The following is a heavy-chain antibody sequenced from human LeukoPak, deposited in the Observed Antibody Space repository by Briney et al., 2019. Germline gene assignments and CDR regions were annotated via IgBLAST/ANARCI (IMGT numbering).Heavy chain of an antibody. D-gene: IGHD6-6*01. CDR3: ARGLYSSSLCAFDI. CDR1: DYSISSGYY. J-gene: IGHJ3*02. Sequence: SETLSLTCSVSDYSISSGYYWGWIRQPPGKGLEWIGTIYYSGSTYYNPSLKSRVTISVDTSKNQFSLKLSSVTAADTAVYYCARGLYSSSLCAFDIWGQGTMVTVSS. V-gene: IGHV4-38-2*02. CDR2: IYYSGST.